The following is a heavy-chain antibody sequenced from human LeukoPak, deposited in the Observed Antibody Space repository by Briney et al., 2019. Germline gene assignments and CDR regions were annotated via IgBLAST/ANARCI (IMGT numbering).Heavy chain of an antibody. CDR1: GFTVITND. CDR2: LYSDGNT. D-gene: IGHD1-14*01. V-gene: IGHV3-53*01. J-gene: IGHJ4*02. CDR3: ARGVEPLAANTLAY. Sequence: GGSLRLSCAASGFTVITNDMTWVRQAPGKGLEWVSVLYSDGNTKYADSVQGRFTISRDNSKNTLYLEMNSLSPDGTAVYYCARGVEPLAANTLAYWGQGTLVTVSS.